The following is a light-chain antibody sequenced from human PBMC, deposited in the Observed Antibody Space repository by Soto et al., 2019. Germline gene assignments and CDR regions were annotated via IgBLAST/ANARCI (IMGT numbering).Light chain of an antibody. CDR3: SSYTSSSTVV. CDR2: EVS. Sequence: QSVLTQPASVSGYPGQSITNACTGTSSDDGGYNNVSWYQQHPGKAPKLMIPEVSNRPSGVSNRFSGSKSDNTASLTISGLQADDEADYYCSSYTSSSTVVFGAGTKLTVL. V-gene: IGLV2-14*01. CDR1: SSDDGGYNN. J-gene: IGLJ2*01.